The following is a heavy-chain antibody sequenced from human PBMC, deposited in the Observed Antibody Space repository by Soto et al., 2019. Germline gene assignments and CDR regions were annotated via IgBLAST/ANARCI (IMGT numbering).Heavy chain of an antibody. CDR2: ISYDGSNK. CDR3: AREEDAIDI. V-gene: IGHV3-30-3*01. J-gene: IGHJ3*02. Sequence: QVQLVESGGGVVQPGRSLRLSCAASGFTLSSYVMHWVRQAPGKGLEWVALISYDGSNKYYADSVKGRFTISRDNSKNTLYLQMNSLRAEDTAVYYCAREEDAIDIWGQGTMVTVSS. CDR1: GFTLSSYV.